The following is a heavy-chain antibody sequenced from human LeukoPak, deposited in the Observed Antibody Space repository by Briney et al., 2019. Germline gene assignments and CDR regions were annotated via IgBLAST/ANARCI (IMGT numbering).Heavy chain of an antibody. D-gene: IGHD1-26*01. Sequence: GWSLRLSCAASGFSFSRNWMSWVRQAPGKGLEWVANMKQDGSEKSSVDSVKGRFTISRDNAKNSLYLQMNSLRVEDTAVYYCAKAQWELLNNDYWGQGTLVTVSS. CDR2: MKQDGSEK. CDR1: GFSFSRNW. J-gene: IGHJ4*02. CDR3: AKAQWELLNNDY. V-gene: IGHV3-7*01.